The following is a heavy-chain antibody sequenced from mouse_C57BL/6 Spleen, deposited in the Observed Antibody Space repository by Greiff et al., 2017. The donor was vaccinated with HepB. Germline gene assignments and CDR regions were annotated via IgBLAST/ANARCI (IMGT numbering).Heavy chain of an antibody. V-gene: IGHV3-6*01. D-gene: IGHD2-3*01. CDR3: ARVDDGYYEGTYYYAMDY. J-gene: IGHJ4*01. Sequence: ESGPGLVKPSQSLSLTCSVTGYSITSGYYWNWIRQFPGNKLEWMGYISYDGSNNYNPSLKNRISITRDTSKNQFFLKLNSVTTEDTATYYCARVDDGYYEGTYYYAMDYWGQGTSVTVSS. CDR1: GYSITSGYY. CDR2: ISYDGSN.